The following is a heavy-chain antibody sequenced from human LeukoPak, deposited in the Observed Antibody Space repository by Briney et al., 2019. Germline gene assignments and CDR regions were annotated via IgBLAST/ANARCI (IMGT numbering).Heavy chain of an antibody. J-gene: IGHJ4*02. CDR1: GYSISLYY. CDR3: ARAGWFRTTWHFDY. CDR2: IYYTVST. D-gene: IGHD1-14*01. Sequence: PSETLSLTCTVSGYSISLYYWSWIRQPPGKGLEWIGYIYYTVSTKSNPSLKSRVTISVDTSKNQFSLNLSSVTAADTAVYYCARAGWFRTTWHFDYWGQGILVTVSS. V-gene: IGHV4-59*01.